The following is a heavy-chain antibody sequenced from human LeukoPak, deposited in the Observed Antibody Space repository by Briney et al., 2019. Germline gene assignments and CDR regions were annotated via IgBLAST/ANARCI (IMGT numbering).Heavy chain of an antibody. CDR2: ISGSGVST. CDR3: AKGREWLDNFDY. V-gene: IGHV3-23*01. Sequence: GGSLRLSCAASGFTLSSYAMSWVRQAPGKGLEWVSSISGSGVSTVYAASVKGRFTISRDDSKNTLYLQLNSLRAEDTAVFYCAKGREWLDNFDYWGQGTLVTVSS. CDR1: GFTLSSYA. J-gene: IGHJ4*02. D-gene: IGHD6-19*01.